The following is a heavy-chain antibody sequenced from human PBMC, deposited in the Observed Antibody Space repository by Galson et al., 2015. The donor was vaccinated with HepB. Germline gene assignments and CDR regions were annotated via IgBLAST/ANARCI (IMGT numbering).Heavy chain of an antibody. D-gene: IGHD6-13*01. V-gene: IGHV3-30*04. J-gene: IGHJ4*02. CDR3: ARATQQLVQDY. CDR1: GFTFSSYA. Sequence: SLRLSCAASGFTFSSYAMHWVRQAPGKGLEWVAVISYDGSNKYYADSVKGRFTISRDNSKNTLYLQMNSLRAEDTAVYYCARATQQLVQDYWGQGTLVTVSS. CDR2: ISYDGSNK.